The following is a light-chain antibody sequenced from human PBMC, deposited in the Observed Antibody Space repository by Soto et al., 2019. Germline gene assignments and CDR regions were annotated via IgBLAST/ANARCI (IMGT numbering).Light chain of an antibody. CDR3: QQYNSFPT. CDR2: KAS. CDR1: QSISTW. Sequence: DSQMTQSPSTLSASLGDGVTITCRASQSISTWLAFYQQKPWKATNFLIYKASSLESGVPSRFSGSGSGTEFTLPISSLQTDDFATYYCQQYNSFPTCGQGPKVEIK. V-gene: IGKV1-5*03. J-gene: IGKJ1*01.